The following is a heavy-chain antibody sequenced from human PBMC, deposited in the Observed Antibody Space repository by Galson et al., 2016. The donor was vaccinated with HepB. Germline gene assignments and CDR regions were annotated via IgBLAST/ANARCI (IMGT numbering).Heavy chain of an antibody. J-gene: IGHJ6*03. CDR3: ATGIGVAGKYYYYYMDV. CDR1: GASISGTEYY. Sequence: SETLSLTCSVSGASISGTEYYWGWIRQPPGRGLEWIGSIYYTENTYYNPSLESRVTISVDMSKNQFSLRLNSVTAADTGVYYCATGIGVAGKYYYYYMDVWGKGTTVTVSS. V-gene: IGHV4-39*01. CDR2: IYYTENT. D-gene: IGHD6-19*01.